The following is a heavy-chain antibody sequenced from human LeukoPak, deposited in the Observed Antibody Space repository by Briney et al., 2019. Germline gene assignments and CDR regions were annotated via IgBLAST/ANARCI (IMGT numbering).Heavy chain of an antibody. V-gene: IGHV7-4-1*02. Sequence: ASVKVSCKASGYTFTSYAMNWVRQAPGQGLEWMGWINTNTGNPTYAQGFTGRFIFSLDTSVSTAYLQINSLKAEDTAMYYCARVRSGWDTDLWGRGTLVTVSS. CDR2: INTNTGNP. CDR3: ARVRSGWDTDL. CDR1: GYTFTSYA. J-gene: IGHJ2*01. D-gene: IGHD5-18*01.